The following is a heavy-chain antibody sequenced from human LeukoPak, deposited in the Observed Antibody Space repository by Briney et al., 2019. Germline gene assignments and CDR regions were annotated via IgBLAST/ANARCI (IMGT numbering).Heavy chain of an antibody. D-gene: IGHD5-12*01. J-gene: IGHJ4*02. Sequence: GGSLRLSCAASGFTFSSYGMHWVRQAPGKGLEWVAFIRYDGSNKYYADSVKGRFTISRDNSKNTLYLQMNSLRAEDTAVYYCAKDLSSRLRLVLGYYFDYWGQGTLVTVSS. CDR3: AKDLSSRLRLVLGYYFDY. CDR2: IRYDGSNK. V-gene: IGHV3-30*02. CDR1: GFTFSSYG.